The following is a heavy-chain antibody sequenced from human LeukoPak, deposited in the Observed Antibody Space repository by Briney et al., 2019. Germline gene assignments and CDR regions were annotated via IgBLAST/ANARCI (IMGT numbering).Heavy chain of an antibody. D-gene: IGHD3-9*01. J-gene: IGHJ3*02. V-gene: IGHV3-23*01. CDR2: ISGSGGST. CDR3: AKDLSLLRYFDWPPLDAFDI. CDR1: GFTLSSYA. Sequence: GGSLRLSCAASGFTLSSYAMSWVSQAPGKGLEWVSAISGSGGSTYYADSVKGRFTISRDNSKNTLYLQMNSLRAEDTAVYYCAKDLSLLRYFDWPPLDAFDIWAQGTMVTVSS.